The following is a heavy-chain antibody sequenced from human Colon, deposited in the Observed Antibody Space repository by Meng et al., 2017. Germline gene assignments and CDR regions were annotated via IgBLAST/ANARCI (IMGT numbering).Heavy chain of an antibody. V-gene: IGHV3-11*04. CDR2: ISGGYNTI. Sequence: GGSLRLSCAASGFPFSDYYMSWIRQAPGKGLEWVSYISGGYNTIYYADSVKGRFTISRDNANNSVYLQMDSLRAEDTAVYYCARGVRNYYDTSAYLTYWGQGTLVTVSS. CDR3: ARGVRNYYDTSAYLTY. CDR1: GFPFSDYY. D-gene: IGHD3-22*01. J-gene: IGHJ4*02.